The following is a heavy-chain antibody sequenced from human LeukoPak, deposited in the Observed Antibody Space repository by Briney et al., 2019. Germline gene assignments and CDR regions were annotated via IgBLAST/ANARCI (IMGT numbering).Heavy chain of an antibody. CDR1: GFTFSSYS. V-gene: IGHV3-21*01. D-gene: IGHD2-2*02. J-gene: IGHJ4*02. CDR2: ISSSSSYI. Sequence: GGSLRLSCAASGFTFSSYSMNWVRQAPGKGLEWVSSISSSSSYIYYADSVKGRFTISRDNAKNSLYLQMNSLRAEDTAVYYCAGERGHCSSTSCYTGNDYWGQGTLVTVSS. CDR3: AGERGHCSSTSCYTGNDY.